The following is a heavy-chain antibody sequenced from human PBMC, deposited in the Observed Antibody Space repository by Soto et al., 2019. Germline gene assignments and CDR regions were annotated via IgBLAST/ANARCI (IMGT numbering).Heavy chain of an antibody. CDR3: ARSGDNYNRLDY. J-gene: IGHJ4*02. D-gene: IGHD1-1*01. CDR1: GFTFSDYY. V-gene: IGHV3-11*06. CDR2: SSNSGTFS. Sequence: GGSLRLSCEGSGFTFSDYYISWIRQAPGKGLEWISYSSNSGTFSRYADSVKGRFSISRDNTKNLLYLQMNSLRAEDTAVYYCARSGDNYNRLDYWGQGTLVTVSS.